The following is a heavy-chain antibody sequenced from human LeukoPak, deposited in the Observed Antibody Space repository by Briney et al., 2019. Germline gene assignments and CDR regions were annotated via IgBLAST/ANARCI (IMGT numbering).Heavy chain of an antibody. D-gene: IGHD5-24*01. CDR2: IYPGDSDT. CDR1: GCRFTSYW. J-gene: IGHJ5*02. CDR3: ARQRDGYNFGWFDP. V-gene: IGHV5-51*01. Sequence: GESLKISCKGSGCRFTSYWIGWVRQMPGKGLEWMGIIYPGDSDTRYSPSFQGKVTISADKSISTAYLQWSSLKASDTAMHYCARQRDGYNFGWFDPWGQGTLVTVSS.